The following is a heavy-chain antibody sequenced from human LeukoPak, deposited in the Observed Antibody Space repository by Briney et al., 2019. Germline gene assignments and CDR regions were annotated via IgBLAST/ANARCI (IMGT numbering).Heavy chain of an antibody. Sequence: GASVKVSCKASGYTFSNSGVCWVRQAPGQGLEWMGWISAYNGNTNYAQKLQGRVTMTTDTSTSTAYMELRGLRSDDTAVYYCARAGAYIYGFDYWGQGTLVTVSS. CDR3: ARAGAYIYGFDY. J-gene: IGHJ4*02. V-gene: IGHV1-18*01. CDR2: ISAYNGNT. D-gene: IGHD5-18*01. CDR1: GYTFSNSG.